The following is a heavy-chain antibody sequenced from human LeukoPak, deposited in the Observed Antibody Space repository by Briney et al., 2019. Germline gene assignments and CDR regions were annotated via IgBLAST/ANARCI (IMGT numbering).Heavy chain of an antibody. CDR3: ARVGPVSIRLRSRWFDP. V-gene: IGHV3-11*01. D-gene: IGHD5/OR15-5a*01. J-gene: IGHJ5*02. CDR1: GFTFSDYY. CDR2: ISSSGSTI. Sequence: PGGSLRLSCAASGFTFSDYYMSWIRQAPGKGLEWVSYISSSGSTIYYADSVKGRFTISRDNAKNSLYLQMNSLRAEDTAVYYCARVGPVSIRLRSRWFDPWGQGTLVTVSS.